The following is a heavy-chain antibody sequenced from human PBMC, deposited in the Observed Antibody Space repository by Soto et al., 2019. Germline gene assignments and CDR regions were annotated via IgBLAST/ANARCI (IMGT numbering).Heavy chain of an antibody. CDR1: GFTFSSYE. V-gene: IGHV3-48*03. CDR3: ERDLPYSSRPADFDY. D-gene: IGHD6-19*01. J-gene: IGHJ4*02. Sequence: GGSLRLSCAASGFTFSSYEMNWVRQAPGKGLEWVSYISSSGSTIYYADSVKGRFTISRDNAKNSLYLQMNSLRAEDTAVYYCERDLPYSSRPADFDYWGQGTLVTVSS. CDR2: ISSSGSTI.